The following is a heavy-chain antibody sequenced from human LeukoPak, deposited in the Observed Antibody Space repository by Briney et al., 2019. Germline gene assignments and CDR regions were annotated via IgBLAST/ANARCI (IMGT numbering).Heavy chain of an antibody. CDR2: MNPNSGNT. Sequence: ASVKVSCKASGYTFTSYDINWVRQATGQGLEWMGWMNPNSGNTGYAQKFQGRVTMTRNTSISTAYMELSSLRSEDTAVYYCATKTDITIFYYMDVWGKGTTVTVSS. V-gene: IGHV1-8*01. CDR3: ATKTDITIFYYMDV. D-gene: IGHD3-3*01. J-gene: IGHJ6*03. CDR1: GYTFTSYD.